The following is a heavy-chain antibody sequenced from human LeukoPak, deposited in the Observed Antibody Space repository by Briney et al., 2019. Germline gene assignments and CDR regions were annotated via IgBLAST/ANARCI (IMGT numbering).Heavy chain of an antibody. Sequence: SETLSLTCTVSGGSISSYYWSWIRQPPGKGLEWIGHIYYSGSTNYNPSLKSRFTISVDTSKNQFSLKLSSVTAADTAVYYCAREVDCSGGSCYHFDYWGQGTLVTVSS. J-gene: IGHJ4*02. CDR1: GGSISSYY. D-gene: IGHD2-15*01. CDR2: IYYSGST. CDR3: AREVDCSGGSCYHFDY. V-gene: IGHV4-59*01.